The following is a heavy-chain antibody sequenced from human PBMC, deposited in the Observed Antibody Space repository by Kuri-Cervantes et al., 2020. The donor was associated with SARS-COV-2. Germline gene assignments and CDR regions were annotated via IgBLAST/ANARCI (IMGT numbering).Heavy chain of an antibody. J-gene: IGHJ6*03. V-gene: IGHV4-34*01. CDR1: GVSFSNFL. D-gene: IGHD6-19*01. Sequence: SRTFSLTCGVYGVSFSNFLWDWVRPPPGKGLEWIGEINYSGTTNYNPPLNSRVTISVDPSRNLFSLNLTSVTAAVTAMYYCARLRRHNDGWFATGYYMDVWGKGTTVTVSS. CDR3: ARLRRHNDGWFATGYYMDV. CDR2: INYSGTT.